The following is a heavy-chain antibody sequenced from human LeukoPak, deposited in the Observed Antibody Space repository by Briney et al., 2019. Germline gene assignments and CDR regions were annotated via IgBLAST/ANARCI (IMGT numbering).Heavy chain of an antibody. CDR1: GFTFSSYE. D-gene: IGHD2-15*01. Sequence: GGSLRLSCAASGFTFSSYEMNWVRQAPGKGLEWVSYISSSGSTIYYADSVKGRFTISRDNAKNSLYLQMNTLRAEDTAVYYSARQKGYCSRGSCYGWFDPWGQGTLVTVSS. CDR3: ARQKGYCSRGSCYGWFDP. CDR2: ISSSGSTI. J-gene: IGHJ5*02. V-gene: IGHV3-48*03.